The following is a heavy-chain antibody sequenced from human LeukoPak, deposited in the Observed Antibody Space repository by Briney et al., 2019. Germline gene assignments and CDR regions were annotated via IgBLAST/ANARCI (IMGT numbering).Heavy chain of an antibody. CDR1: GFTFSGHW. CDR3: TRDRSRAEDD. J-gene: IGHJ4*02. V-gene: IGHV3-7*01. CDR2: INQGGSDK. D-gene: IGHD1-14*01. Sequence: GGSLRLSRAASGFTFSGHWMSWVRQAPGKGLEWVANINQGGSDKYYVDSVKGRFTISRDNANNLLYLQMNSLRGEDTAVYYCTRDRSRAEDDWGQGTVVTVSS.